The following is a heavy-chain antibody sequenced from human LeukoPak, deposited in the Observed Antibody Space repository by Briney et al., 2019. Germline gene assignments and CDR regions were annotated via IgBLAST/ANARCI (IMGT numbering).Heavy chain of an antibody. CDR3: ARADCSSSTCYLRRSWFDP. CDR1: GFTLSNYD. J-gene: IGHJ5*02. Sequence: GGSLRLSCAASGFTLSNYDMNWVRQAPGKGLEWVSSISTSRRYICYKDSVRGRFTISRDDAKNSLYLEMNSLRAEDTAVYYCARADCSSSTCYLRRSWFDPWGQGTLVTVSS. CDR2: ISTSRRYI. V-gene: IGHV3-21*01. D-gene: IGHD2-2*01.